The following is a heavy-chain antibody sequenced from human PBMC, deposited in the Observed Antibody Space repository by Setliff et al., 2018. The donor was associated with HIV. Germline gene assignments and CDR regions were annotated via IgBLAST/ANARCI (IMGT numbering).Heavy chain of an antibody. CDR1: GGPINITNFY. D-gene: IGHD3-16*01. Sequence: SETLSLTCTVSGGPINITNFYWAWIRQPPGKGLEWLGSIYYSGTTYVHPSLKSRVTISIDTFKSQFSLKLRSVNAADTAVHYCASWGAGSNSGFDYWGRGTLVTVSS. CDR2: IYYSGTT. CDR3: ASWGAGSNSGFDY. J-gene: IGHJ4*02. V-gene: IGHV4-39*07.